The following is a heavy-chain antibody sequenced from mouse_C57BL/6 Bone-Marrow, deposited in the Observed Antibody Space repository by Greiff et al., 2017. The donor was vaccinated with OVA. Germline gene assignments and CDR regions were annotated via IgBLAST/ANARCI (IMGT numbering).Heavy chain of an antibody. D-gene: IGHD2-3*01. Sequence: EVQLQQSGTVLVKPGASVKMSCKASGYTFTDYYMNWVKQSHGKSLEWIGVINPYNGGTSYNQKFKGKATLTVDKSSSTAYMELNSLTSEDSAVYYCARVLLLWFAYWGQGTLVTVSA. V-gene: IGHV1-19*01. CDR2: INPYNGGT. CDR1: GYTFTDYY. J-gene: IGHJ3*01. CDR3: ARVLLLWFAY.